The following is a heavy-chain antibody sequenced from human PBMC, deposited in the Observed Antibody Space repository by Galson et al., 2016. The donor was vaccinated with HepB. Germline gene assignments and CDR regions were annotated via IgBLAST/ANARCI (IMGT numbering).Heavy chain of an antibody. V-gene: IGHV3-23*01. D-gene: IGHD2-21*02. CDR2: ISASGVGT. J-gene: IGHJ4*02. Sequence: SLRLSCAASGFTFSSYAMGWVRQAPGKGLEWVAAISASGVGTNYADSVTGRFTISRDNSQNIMYLQMNSLRAEDTAIFYCAKRRGAGGDFEFWGPGTRVTVSS. CDR3: AKRRGAGGDFEF. CDR1: GFTFSSYA.